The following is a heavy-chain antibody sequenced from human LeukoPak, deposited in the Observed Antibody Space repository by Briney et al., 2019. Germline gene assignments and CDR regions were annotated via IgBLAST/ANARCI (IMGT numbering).Heavy chain of an antibody. CDR2: IYPGDSDT. CDR3: ARQMYPGIAAPRTNAEYFQD. V-gene: IGHV5-51*01. CDR1: GYTFTSYW. J-gene: IGHJ1*01. Sequence: KDGESLKISCKGSGYTFTSYWIGWVRQMPGKGLEWMGIIYPGDSDTRYSPSFKGQVTISADKSISTAYLQWSSLEASDTAMYYCARQMYPGIAAPRTNAEYFQDWGQGALVTVSS. D-gene: IGHD6-13*01.